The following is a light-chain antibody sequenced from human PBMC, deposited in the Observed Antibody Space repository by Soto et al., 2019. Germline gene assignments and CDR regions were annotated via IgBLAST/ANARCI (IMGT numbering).Light chain of an antibody. V-gene: IGKV1-5*03. CDR2: KAS. J-gene: IGKJ1*01. CDR3: LQSDTYWGT. CDR1: QSISNW. Sequence: DIPMTQSPSTLSAFVGDRVTITCRASQSISNWLAWYQQKPGKAPKLLIYKASSLKSGVPSRFSGSGSGTEFTLTISSLQPDDFATYYCLQSDTYWGTFGQGTKVQIK.